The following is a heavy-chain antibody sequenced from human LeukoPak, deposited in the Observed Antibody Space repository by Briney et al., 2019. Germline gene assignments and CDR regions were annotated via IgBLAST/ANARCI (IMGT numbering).Heavy chain of an antibody. CDR1: GGSFSGYY. J-gene: IGHJ4*02. CDR3: ARVNWNDLDY. D-gene: IGHD1-20*01. Sequence: SETLSLTCAVYGGSFSGYYWSWIRQPPGKGLEWIGEINHSGSTNYNPSLKSRVAISVDTSKNQFSLKLSSVTAADTAVYYCARVNWNDLDYWGQGTLVTVSS. V-gene: IGHV4-34*01. CDR2: INHSGST.